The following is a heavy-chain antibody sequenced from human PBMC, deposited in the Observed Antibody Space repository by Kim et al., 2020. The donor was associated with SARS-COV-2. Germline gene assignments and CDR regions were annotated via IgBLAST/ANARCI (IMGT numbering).Heavy chain of an antibody. J-gene: IGHJ2*01. CDR3: ARGGVMQWLGL. CDR2: ISYSGST. Sequence: SETLSLTCTVSGGSISTYYWNWIRQSPQKGLEWIGFISYSGSTNYNPSLKSRVAISVDSSKNQFSLNLSSVTAADTAVYYCARGGVMQWLGLWGRGTLVTVSS. CDR1: GGSISTYY. D-gene: IGHD6-19*01. V-gene: IGHV4-59*13.